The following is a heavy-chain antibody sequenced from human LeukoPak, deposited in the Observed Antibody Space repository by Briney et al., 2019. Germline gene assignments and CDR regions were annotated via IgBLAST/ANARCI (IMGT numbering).Heavy chain of an antibody. CDR3: ARRITAASTYYFDY. CDR1: GFTFSSYA. V-gene: IGHV3-23*01. D-gene: IGHD6-25*01. CDR2: ISGSGGST. J-gene: IGHJ4*02. Sequence: GGSLRLSCAASGFTFSSYAMSWVRQAPGKGLEWVSAISGSGGSTYYADSVKGRFTISRDNSKNTLYLQMNSLRAEDAAVYYCARRITAASTYYFDYWGQGTLVPVSS.